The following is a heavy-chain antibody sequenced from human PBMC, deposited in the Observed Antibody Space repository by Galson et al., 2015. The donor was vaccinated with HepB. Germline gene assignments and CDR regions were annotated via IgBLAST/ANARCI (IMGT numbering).Heavy chain of an antibody. CDR1: GDSVSSSNGG. J-gene: IGHJ5*02. CDR2: TYYYASEWHS. Sequence: CAISGDSVSSSNGGWTWIRQSPSRGLEWLGRTYYYASEWHSDYADFVKNRITINPDTSKNQVSLQLNSVTPEDTAVYYCTRRVAGNTWFDPWGQGTLVTVSS. V-gene: IGHV6-1*01. CDR3: TRRVAGNTWFDP.